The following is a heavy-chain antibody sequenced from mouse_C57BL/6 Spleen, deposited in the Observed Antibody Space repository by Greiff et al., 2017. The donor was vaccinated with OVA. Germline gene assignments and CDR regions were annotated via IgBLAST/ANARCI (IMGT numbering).Heavy chain of an antibody. CDR3: ARICGYYAEYFDY. CDR2: ISSGSSTI. J-gene: IGHJ2*01. CDR1: GFTFSDYG. V-gene: IGHV5-17*01. Sequence: EVKVVESGGGLVKPGGSLKLSCAASGFTFSDYGMHWVRQAPEKGLEWVAYISSGSSTIYYADTVKGRFTISRDNAKNTLVLQMTSRRSEDTAMYYCARICGYYAEYFDYWGQGTTLTVSS. D-gene: IGHD2-3*01.